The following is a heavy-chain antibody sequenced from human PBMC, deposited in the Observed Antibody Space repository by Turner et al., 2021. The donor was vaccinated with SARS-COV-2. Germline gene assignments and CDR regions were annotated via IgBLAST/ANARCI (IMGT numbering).Heavy chain of an antibody. CDR1: GYSFTSYW. Sequence: EVQLVQSGAEVKKPGESLKISCKGSGYSFTSYWIGWVRQMPGKGLEWMGITYPGDSDTRYSPSFQGQVTISADKSISTAYLQWSSLKASDTAMYYCARRSSWYVGDYYYYGMDVWGQGTTVTVSS. D-gene: IGHD6-13*01. CDR3: ARRSSWYVGDYYYYGMDV. CDR2: TYPGDSDT. V-gene: IGHV5-51*01. J-gene: IGHJ6*02.